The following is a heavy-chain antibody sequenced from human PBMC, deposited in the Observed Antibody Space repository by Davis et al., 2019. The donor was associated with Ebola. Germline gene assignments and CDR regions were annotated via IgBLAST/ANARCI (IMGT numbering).Heavy chain of an antibody. Sequence: PGGSLRLSCAASGFTFSAFHMSWIRQAPGPRLESVSVLSNNGLSTYYADSVKGRFTISRDNSKNTLYLQMSSLRTEDTAVYYCVRDLYGFDYWGQGTLVTVSS. V-gene: IGHV3-64D*08. CDR1: GFTFSAFH. D-gene: IGHD2-8*01. J-gene: IGHJ4*02. CDR3: VRDLYGFDY. CDR2: LSNNGLST.